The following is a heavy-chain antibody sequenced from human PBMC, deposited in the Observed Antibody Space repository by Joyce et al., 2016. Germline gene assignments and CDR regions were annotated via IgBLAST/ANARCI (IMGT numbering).Heavy chain of an antibody. D-gene: IGHD3-3*01. Sequence: EVQLVESGGGLVQPGRSLRLSCAASGFQFGGYAMHWVRQTSEKGLEWVAGSTWNGNIIGYVDSVKGRFTISRDNAKNSLFLQMNSLRAGDTAMYYCSKGDFYESASPPYWGQGTLVTVSS. CDR3: SKGDFYESASPPY. J-gene: IGHJ4*02. CDR2: STWNGNII. CDR1: GFQFGGYA. V-gene: IGHV3-9*01.